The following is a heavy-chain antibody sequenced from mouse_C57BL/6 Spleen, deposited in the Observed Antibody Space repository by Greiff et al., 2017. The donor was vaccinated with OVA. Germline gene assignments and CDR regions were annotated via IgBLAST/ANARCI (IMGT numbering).Heavy chain of an antibody. CDR3: ARGGDRYFDY. J-gene: IGHJ2*01. V-gene: IGHV1-61*01. CDR1: GYTFTSYW. Sequence: QVQLQQPGAELVRPGSSVKLSCKASGYTFTSYWMDWVKQRPGQGLEWIGNIYPSDSETHYNQKFKDKATLTVDKSSSTAYMQLSSLTTEDSAVDYCARGGDRYFDYWGQGTTLTVSA. CDR2: IYPSDSET. D-gene: IGHD3-2*01.